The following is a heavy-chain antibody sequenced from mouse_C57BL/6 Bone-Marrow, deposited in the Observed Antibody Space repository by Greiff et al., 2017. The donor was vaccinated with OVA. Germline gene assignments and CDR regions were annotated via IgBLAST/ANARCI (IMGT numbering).Heavy chain of an antibody. CDR3: ARNGGAMDY. CDR1: GYTFTSYW. CDR2: IYPGSGST. J-gene: IGHJ4*01. V-gene: IGHV1-55*01. Sequence: QVQLQQPGAELVKPGASVTMSCKASGYTFTSYWITWVKQRPGQGLEWLGVIYPGSGSTYYYEKFKSKATLTVDTYSRIAYMQLSSLASEDSAVYSCARNGGAMDYWGQGTSVTVSS.